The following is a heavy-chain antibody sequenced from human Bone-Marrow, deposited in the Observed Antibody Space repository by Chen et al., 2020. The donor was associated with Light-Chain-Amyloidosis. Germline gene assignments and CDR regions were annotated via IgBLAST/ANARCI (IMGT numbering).Heavy chain of an antibody. J-gene: IGHJ4*02. V-gene: IGHV3-30-3*01. CDR1: GFIFNSYA. D-gene: IGHD3-10*01. Sequence: QVQLVESGGGVVQPGRSLRLSCAASGFIFNSYAMHWVRQAPGKGLEWVAGVSHGVSKKFHADDVKGRFTISGDNPKNTLYLQMDSLRTEDTAVYYCARESSWGGEASGFDFWGQGTLVTVSS. CDR2: VSHGVSKK. CDR3: ARESSWGGEASGFDF.